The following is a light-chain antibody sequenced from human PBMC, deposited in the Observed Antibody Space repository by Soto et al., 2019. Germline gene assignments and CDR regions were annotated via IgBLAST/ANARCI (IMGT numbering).Light chain of an antibody. J-gene: IGKJ2*01. CDR1: QSVSSSY. Sequence: EIVLTQSPGTLSLSPGERATLTCRASQSVSSSYLAWYQQKPGQAPRLLMYDASSRATGIPGRFSGSGSGTGFPLSISGLAAEDFAVYSCQQFGTSFPYTFGQGTKLDIK. V-gene: IGKV3-20*01. CDR3: QQFGTSFPYT. CDR2: DAS.